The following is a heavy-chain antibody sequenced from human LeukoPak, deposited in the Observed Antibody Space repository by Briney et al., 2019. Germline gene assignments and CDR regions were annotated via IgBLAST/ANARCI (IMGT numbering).Heavy chain of an antibody. Sequence: GGSRRLSCAASGFTFDDYAMHWVRQAPGKGREWVSGISWNSGSIGYADSVKGRFTISRDNAKNSLYLQMNSLRAEDTALYYCAKEDYGIDVWGQGTTVTVSS. CDR3: AKEDYGIDV. J-gene: IGHJ6*02. V-gene: IGHV3-9*01. CDR2: ISWNSGSI. CDR1: GFTFDDYA.